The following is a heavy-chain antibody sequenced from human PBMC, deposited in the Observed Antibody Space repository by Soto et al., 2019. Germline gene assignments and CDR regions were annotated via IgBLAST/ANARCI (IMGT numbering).Heavy chain of an antibody. CDR1: GYSLTDYH. Sequence: ASVKVCCKDSGYSLTDYHIHWVRQAPGQGLEWLGRINPKSGGTSTAQKFQGWVTMTTDTSISTASMELTRLTSDDTAIYYCARGDSTDCSNGVCSFFYNHDMDVWGQGTTVTVSS. CDR3: ARGDSTDCSNGVCSFFYNHDMDV. D-gene: IGHD2-8*01. V-gene: IGHV1-2*04. CDR2: INPKSGGT. J-gene: IGHJ6*02.